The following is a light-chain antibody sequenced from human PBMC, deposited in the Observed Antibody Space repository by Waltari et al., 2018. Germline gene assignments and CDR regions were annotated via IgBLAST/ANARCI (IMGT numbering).Light chain of an antibody. CDR1: QSVSGRY. V-gene: IGKV3-20*01. CDR2: RAS. Sequence: EVLMTQSPATVSLSPGERATLSCRASQSVSGRYLAWYQQGPGQSPRLLIHRASSRATGIPDRFSGSGSGTEFTLTISRLEPEDFAVYYCQQYGDSPPYTFGQGTKLEIK. J-gene: IGKJ2*01. CDR3: QQYGDSPPYT.